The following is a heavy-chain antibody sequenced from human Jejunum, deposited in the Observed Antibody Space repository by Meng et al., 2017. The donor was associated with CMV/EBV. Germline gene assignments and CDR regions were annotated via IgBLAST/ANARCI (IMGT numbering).Heavy chain of an antibody. CDR3: ARKYCGSSNCYPFDY. CDR1: GGSFSCYY. CDR2: INHSGSA. J-gene: IGHJ4*02. Sequence: YGGSFSCYYWRWVRQSPGQGLEWIGQINHSGSASYNPSLRRRVTISEDTSKNQFSLRLTSVTAADTAIYYCARKYCGSSNCYPFDYWGQGELVTVSS. D-gene: IGHD2-2*01. V-gene: IGHV4-34*01.